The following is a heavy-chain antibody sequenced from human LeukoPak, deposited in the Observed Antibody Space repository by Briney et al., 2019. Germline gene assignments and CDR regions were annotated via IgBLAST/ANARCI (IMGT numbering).Heavy chain of an antibody. CDR1: GGSISSYY. CDR3: ARNGGGWSFDY. CDR2: IYDSGST. V-gene: IGHV4-59*08. D-gene: IGHD6-19*01. J-gene: IGHJ4*02. Sequence: SETLSLTCTVSGGSISSYYWSWIRQPPGKGLEWIGYIYDSGSTNYNPSLKSRVTISIDTSKNQFSLNLNSVTAADTAVYYCARNGGGWSFDYWGQGNLVTVSS.